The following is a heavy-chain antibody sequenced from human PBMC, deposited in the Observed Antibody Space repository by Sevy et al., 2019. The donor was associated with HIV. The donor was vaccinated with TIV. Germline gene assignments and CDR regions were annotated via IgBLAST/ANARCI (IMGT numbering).Heavy chain of an antibody. V-gene: IGHV1-69*13. Sequence: ASVKVSCKASGGTFSSYAISWVRQAPGQGLEWMGGIIPIFGTANYAQKFQGRVTITADESTSTAYMELSSLRSEDTAVYYCAGGRGYDILTGYYDFDYWGQGTLVTVSS. CDR1: GGTFSSYA. J-gene: IGHJ4*02. D-gene: IGHD3-9*01. CDR2: IIPIFGTA. CDR3: AGGRGYDILTGYYDFDY.